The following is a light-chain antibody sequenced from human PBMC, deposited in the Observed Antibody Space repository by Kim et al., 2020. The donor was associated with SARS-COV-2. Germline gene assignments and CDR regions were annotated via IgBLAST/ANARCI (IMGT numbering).Light chain of an antibody. V-gene: IGLV10-54*01. CDR2: RNN. J-gene: IGLJ3*02. CDR1: SNNVGNQG. CDR3: SAWDSSLSAWV. Sequence: LTQPPSVSKGLRQTATLTCTGNSNNVGNQGAAWLQQHQGHPPKLLSYRNNNRPSGISERLSASRSGNTASLTITGLLPEDEADYYCSAWDSSLSAWVFGGGTQLTVL.